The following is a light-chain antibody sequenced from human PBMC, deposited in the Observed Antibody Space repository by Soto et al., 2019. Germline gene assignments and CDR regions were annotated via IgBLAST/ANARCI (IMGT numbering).Light chain of an antibody. Sequence: QSVLTQPPSVSAAPGQKVTISCSGSSSNIGNNYVSWYQQVPGTAPKLLIYENNVRPSGIPDRISGSKSGTSATLGITGLQTGDEADYYCATWDSSLSGGVFGGGTQLTVL. J-gene: IGLJ3*02. CDR1: SSNIGNNY. CDR2: ENN. CDR3: ATWDSSLSGGV. V-gene: IGLV1-51*02.